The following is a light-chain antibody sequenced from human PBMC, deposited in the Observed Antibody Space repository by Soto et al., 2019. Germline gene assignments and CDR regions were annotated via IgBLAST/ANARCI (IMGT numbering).Light chain of an antibody. CDR3: QQRTIWPPVT. V-gene: IGKV3-11*01. CDR1: PSVTNY. J-gene: IGKJ5*01. Sequence: EIVLTQSAATLSLYPGERATLSCRASPSVTNYLAWYQQKPGQAPRLLIYGAFNRATGIPARFSGSGSGTDFTLTISSLEPEDFAVYYCQQRTIWPPVTFGQGTRLEIK. CDR2: GAF.